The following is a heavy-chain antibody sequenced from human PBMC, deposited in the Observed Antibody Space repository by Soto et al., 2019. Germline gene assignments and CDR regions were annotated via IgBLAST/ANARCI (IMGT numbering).Heavy chain of an antibody. J-gene: IGHJ3*02. CDR1: GFTFSSYG. Sequence: QVQLVESGGGVVQPGRSLRLSCAASGFTFSSYGMHWVRQAPGKGLEWVAVIWYDGSNKYYADSVKGRFTISRDNSKNTLYMQMNSRRADDTAVYYCARDRGTTVVTTDAFDIWGQGTMVTVSS. D-gene: IGHD4-17*01. CDR2: IWYDGSNK. CDR3: ARDRGTTVVTTDAFDI. V-gene: IGHV3-33*01.